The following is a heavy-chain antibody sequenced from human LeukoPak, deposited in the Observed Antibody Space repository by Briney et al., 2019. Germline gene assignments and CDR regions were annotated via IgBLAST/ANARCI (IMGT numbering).Heavy chain of an antibody. Sequence: SETLSLTCTVSGNSISSGDYYWSWIRQPAGKGLEWIGRIYTSGSTTYNPSLKSRVTISGDTSENQFSLRLSSVTAADTAVYYCAKASYSYDISGWVPFDYWGQGTLVTVSS. CDR3: AKASYSYDISGWVPFDY. CDR2: IYTSGST. V-gene: IGHV4-61*02. D-gene: IGHD3-22*01. J-gene: IGHJ4*02. CDR1: GNSISSGDYY.